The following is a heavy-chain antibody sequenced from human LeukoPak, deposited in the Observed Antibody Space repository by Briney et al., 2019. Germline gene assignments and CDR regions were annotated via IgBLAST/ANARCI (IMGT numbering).Heavy chain of an antibody. CDR2: IYYSGST. D-gene: IGHD3-10*01. CDR1: GGSISSSSYY. CDR3: ARAGEGYYGSGSYYTEFDY. V-gene: IGHV4-39*07. J-gene: IGHJ4*02. Sequence: SETLSLTCTVSGGSISSSSYYWGWIRQPPGKGLEWIGSIYYSGSTNYNPSLKSRVTISVDTSKNQFSLKLSSVTAADTAVYYCARAGEGYYGSGSYYTEFDYWGQGTLVTVSS.